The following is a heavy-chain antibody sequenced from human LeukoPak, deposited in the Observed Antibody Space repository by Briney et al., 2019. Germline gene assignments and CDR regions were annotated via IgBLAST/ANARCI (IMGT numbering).Heavy chain of an antibody. D-gene: IGHD3-16*01. V-gene: IGHV3-74*01. CDR2: LSPDGSKT. Sequence: PGGSLRLSCVASGLTLSNLWMHWVRQVPGQGLVWVSRLSPDGSKTRYADFVKGRLIISRDNAKNTVYLQLTTLGVDDTAIYYCATQGGYWGQGTLVAVSS. CDR3: ATQGGY. J-gene: IGHJ4*02. CDR1: GLTLSNLW.